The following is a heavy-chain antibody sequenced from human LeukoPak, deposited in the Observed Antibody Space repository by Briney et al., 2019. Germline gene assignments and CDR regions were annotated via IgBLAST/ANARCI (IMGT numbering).Heavy chain of an antibody. CDR2: ISGSGGST. V-gene: IGHV3-23*01. CDR1: EFTFSSYA. Sequence: GGSLRLSCAASEFTFSSYAMSWVRQAPGKGLEWVSAISGSGGSTYYADSVRGRFTISRDNSKNTLYLQMNSLRAEDTAVYYCAKDSGDIRYFDRGHYNWFDPWGQGTLVTVSS. J-gene: IGHJ5*02. CDR3: AKDSGDIRYFDRGHYNWFDP. D-gene: IGHD3-9*01.